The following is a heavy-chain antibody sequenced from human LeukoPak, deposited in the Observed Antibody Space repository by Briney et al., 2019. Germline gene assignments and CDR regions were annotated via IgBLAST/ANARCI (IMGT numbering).Heavy chain of an antibody. CDR2: IWYDGSNK. CDR1: GFTFSSNG. CDR3: ARDVSGGGVGNADY. D-gene: IGHD3-16*01. Sequence: QPGGSLRLSCAASGFTFSSNGMHWVRQAPGKGLEWVAVIWYDGSNKYYADSVKGRFTISRDNSKNTLSLQMNSLRAEDTAVCYCARDVSGGGVGNADYWGQGTLVTVSS. J-gene: IGHJ4*02. V-gene: IGHV3-33*01.